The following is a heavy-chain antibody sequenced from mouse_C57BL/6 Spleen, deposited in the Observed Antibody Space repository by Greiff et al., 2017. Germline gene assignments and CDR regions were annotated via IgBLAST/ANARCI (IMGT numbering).Heavy chain of an antibody. D-gene: IGHD1-1*01. CDR1: GYTFTSYW. J-gene: IGHJ2*01. V-gene: IGHV1-7*01. CDR3: ARSEILRSPHFDY. CDR2: INPSSGYT. Sequence: QVQLQQSGAELAKPGASVKLSCKASGYTFTSYWMHWVKQRPGQGLEWIGYINPSSGYTKYNQKFKDKATLTADKSSSTAYMQLSSLTYEDSAVYYCARSEILRSPHFDYWGQGTTLTVSS.